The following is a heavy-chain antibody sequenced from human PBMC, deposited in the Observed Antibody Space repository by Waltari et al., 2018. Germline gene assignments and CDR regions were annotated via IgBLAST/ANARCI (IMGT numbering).Heavy chain of an antibody. D-gene: IGHD6-19*01. V-gene: IGHV4-4*02. CDR3: AARYSSGWYSTLY. J-gene: IGHJ4*02. Sequence: QVQLQESGPGLGKPSGTLSLTGAVPGGSLSTSNWWSWVRQPPGKGLGWIGEIYHSGSTNYNPSLKSRVTISVDKSKNQFSLKLSSVTAADTAVYYCAARYSSGWYSTLYWGQGTLVTVSS. CDR1: GGSLSTSNW. CDR2: IYHSGST.